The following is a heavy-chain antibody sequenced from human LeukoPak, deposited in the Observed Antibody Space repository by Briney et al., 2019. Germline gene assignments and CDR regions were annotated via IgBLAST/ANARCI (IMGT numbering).Heavy chain of an antibody. J-gene: IGHJ4*02. CDR3: ARDSRSYCFDY. CDR1: GYTFTSYY. D-gene: IGHD1-26*01. V-gene: IGHV1-46*01. Sequence: ASVKVSCKASGYTFTSYYMHWVRQAPGQGLEWMGIINPSGGSTSYAQKFQGRVTMTRDMSTSTVYMELSSLRSEDTAVYYCARDSRSYCFDYWGQGTLVTVSS. CDR2: INPSGGST.